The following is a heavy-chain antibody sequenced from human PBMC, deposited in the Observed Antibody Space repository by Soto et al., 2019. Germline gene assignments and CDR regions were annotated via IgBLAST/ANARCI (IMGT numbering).Heavy chain of an antibody. CDR2: INPSGTTT. CDR1: GYTFTSFY. Sequence: QVQLVQSGAEVKKPGASVKVSFKASGYTFTSFYMHWVRQAPGQGLEWMGIINPSGTTTDYAQKLQGRVTITRETCTGTCYMELSSLTSEDTAVYYCAKPPIARNYDYGMEVWGQGTAVTVSS. D-gene: IGHD3-16*01. J-gene: IGHJ6*02. V-gene: IGHV1-46*01. CDR3: AKPPIARNYDYGMEV.